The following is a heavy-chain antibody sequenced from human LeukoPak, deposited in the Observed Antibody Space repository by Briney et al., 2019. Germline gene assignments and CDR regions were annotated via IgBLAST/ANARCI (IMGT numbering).Heavy chain of an antibody. CDR2: ISSSSSYI. V-gene: IGHV3-21*01. CDR3: AKARPGDTFDF. Sequence: GSLRLSCAASGFTFSSYSMNWVRQAPGKGLEWVSSISSSSSYIYYADSVKGRFTISRDNAKNSLYLQMNSLRAEDTAVYYCAKARPGDTFDFWGQGTLVTVSS. CDR1: GFTFSSYS. J-gene: IGHJ4*02. D-gene: IGHD3-10*01.